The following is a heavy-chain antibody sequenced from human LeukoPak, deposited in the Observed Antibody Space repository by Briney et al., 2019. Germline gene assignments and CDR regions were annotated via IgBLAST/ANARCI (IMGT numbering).Heavy chain of an antibody. CDR2: ISGDGSTT. J-gene: IGHJ4*02. CDR3: ARSQFDY. V-gene: IGHV3-74*01. CDR1: GFAFSSYW. Sequence: GGSLRLSCAASGFAFSSYWMLWVRQAPGKGLVWVSRISGDGSTTTYADSVKGRFTISRDNAKNILYLQMNSLRAEDTAIYYCARSQFDYWGQGIMVTVSS.